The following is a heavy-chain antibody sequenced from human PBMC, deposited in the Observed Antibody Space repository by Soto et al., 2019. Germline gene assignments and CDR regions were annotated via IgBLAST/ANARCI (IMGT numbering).Heavy chain of an antibody. Sequence: SETLSLTCTFADCSLSSSIYCLSWNRPPPGKGLEWIGSIYYSGSTYYNPSLKSRVTISVDTSKNQFSLKLSSVTAADTAVYYCATSSGYSSGWYLTRKENAEYFQHWGQGTLVTVSS. CDR1: DCSLSSSIYC. CDR3: ATSSGYSSGWYLTRKENAEYFQH. CDR2: IYYSGST. V-gene: IGHV4-39*01. D-gene: IGHD6-19*01. J-gene: IGHJ1*01.